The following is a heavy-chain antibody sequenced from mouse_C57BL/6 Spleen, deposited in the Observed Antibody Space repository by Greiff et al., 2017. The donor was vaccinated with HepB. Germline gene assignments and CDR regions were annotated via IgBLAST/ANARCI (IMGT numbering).Heavy chain of an antibody. CDR2: IYPGDGDT. CDR3: ARVGFDGLYYFDY. V-gene: IGHV1-80*01. D-gene: IGHD2-3*01. J-gene: IGHJ2*01. CDR1: GYAFSSYW. Sequence: VQLQQSGAELVKPGASVKISCKASGYAFSSYWMNWVKQRPGKGLEWIGQIYPGDGDTNYNGKFKGKATLTADKSSSTAYMQLSSLTSVDSAVYFCARVGFDGLYYFDYWGQGTTLTVSS.